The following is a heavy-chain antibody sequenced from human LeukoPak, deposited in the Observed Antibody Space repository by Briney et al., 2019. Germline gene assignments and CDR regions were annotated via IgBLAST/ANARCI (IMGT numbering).Heavy chain of an antibody. V-gene: IGHV4-34*01. D-gene: IGHD5-24*01. Sequence: SETLSLTCAVYGGSLSGYIWSWIRQPPGKGVEWIGEINHSGSTDYNPSLKSRVTMSVDTSRNQFSLKLNSVTAADAAVYYCVRADGRDGYRGLVDYWGQGTLVTVFS. CDR3: VRADGRDGYRGLVDY. CDR2: INHSGST. J-gene: IGHJ4*02. CDR1: GGSLSGYI.